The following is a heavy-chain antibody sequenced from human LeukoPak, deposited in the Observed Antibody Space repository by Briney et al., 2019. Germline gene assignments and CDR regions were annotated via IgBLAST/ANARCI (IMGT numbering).Heavy chain of an antibody. CDR2: IYYSGST. J-gene: IGHJ4*02. CDR3: AVTGIAAAEFDY. D-gene: IGHD6-13*01. CDR1: GGSISSYY. V-gene: IGHV4-59*01. Sequence: WETLSLTCTVSGGSISSYYWSWIRQPPGKGLEWIGYIYYSGSTNYNPSLKSRVTISVDTSKNQFSLKLSSVTAADTAVYYCAVTGIAAAEFDYWGQGTLVTVSS.